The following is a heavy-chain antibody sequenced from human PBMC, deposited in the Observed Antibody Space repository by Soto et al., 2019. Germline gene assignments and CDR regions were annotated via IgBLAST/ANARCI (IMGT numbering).Heavy chain of an antibody. CDR3: ARAPLGGSHDY. CDR1: GYTLPGYY. CDR2: INPNSGDT. V-gene: IGHV1-2*02. J-gene: IGHJ4*02. Sequence: QGQLVQSGAEVKKPGASVKVSCKASGYTLPGYYMPWVRQAPGQGLEWMGWINPNSGDTNYAQKFQDRVTMTRDTSISTAYMDLSSLRSDDTAIYYCARAPLGGSHDYWGQGTLVTVSS. D-gene: IGHD1-26*01.